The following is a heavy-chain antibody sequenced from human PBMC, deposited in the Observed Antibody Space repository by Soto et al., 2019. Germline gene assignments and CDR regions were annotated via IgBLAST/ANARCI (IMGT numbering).Heavy chain of an antibody. CDR1: GFTFSSYG. CDR2: IWYDGSNK. CDR3: ARAYGWGSYYYYGMDV. D-gene: IGHD3-16*01. Sequence: GGSLRLSCAASGFTFSSYGMHWVRQAPGKGLEWVAVIWYDGSNKYYADSVKGRFTISRDNSKNTLYLQMNSLRAEDTAVYYCARAYGWGSYYYYGMDVWGQGTTVTVSS. J-gene: IGHJ6*02. V-gene: IGHV3-33*01.